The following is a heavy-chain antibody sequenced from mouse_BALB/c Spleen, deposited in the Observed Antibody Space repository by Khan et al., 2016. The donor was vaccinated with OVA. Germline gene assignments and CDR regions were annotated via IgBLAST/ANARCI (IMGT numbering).Heavy chain of an antibody. Sequence: VQLQQSGAELAKPGASVKMSCKASCYTFINYWILWVKQRPGQGLEWIGYINPSTGYTEYNQNFKDKATLTADKSSSTAYMQLSSLTSEDSAVXYCARRGLRWDFDYWGQGTTLTVSS. CDR2: INPSTGYT. V-gene: IGHV1-7*01. CDR3: ARRGLRWDFDY. D-gene: IGHD1-1*01. CDR1: CYTFINYW. J-gene: IGHJ2*01.